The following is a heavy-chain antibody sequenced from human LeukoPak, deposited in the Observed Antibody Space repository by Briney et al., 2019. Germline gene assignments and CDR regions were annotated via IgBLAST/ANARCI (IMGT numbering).Heavy chain of an antibody. V-gene: IGHV4-59*01. CDR2: IYYSGST. Sequence: SETLSLTCTVSGGSIGSYYWSWIRQPPGKGLEWIGYIYYSGSTNYNPSLKSRVTISVDTSKNQFSLKLSSVTAADTAVYYCARGPLAYSSGWEFDYWGQGTLVTVSS. D-gene: IGHD6-19*01. CDR1: GGSIGSYY. J-gene: IGHJ4*02. CDR3: ARGPLAYSSGWEFDY.